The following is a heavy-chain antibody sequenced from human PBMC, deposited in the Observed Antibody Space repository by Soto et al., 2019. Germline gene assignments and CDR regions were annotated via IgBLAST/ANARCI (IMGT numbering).Heavy chain of an antibody. Sequence: EVQLVESGGGLVQPGGSLRLSCAASGFTVSSNYMSWVCQAPGKGLEWVSVIYSGGSTYYADSVKGRFTISRHNSKNTLYLQMNSLRAEDTAVYYCARVVPAALYYYYYGMDVWGQGTTVTVSS. CDR1: GFTVSSNY. V-gene: IGHV3-53*04. CDR2: IYSGGST. D-gene: IGHD2-2*01. CDR3: ARVVPAALYYYYYGMDV. J-gene: IGHJ6*02.